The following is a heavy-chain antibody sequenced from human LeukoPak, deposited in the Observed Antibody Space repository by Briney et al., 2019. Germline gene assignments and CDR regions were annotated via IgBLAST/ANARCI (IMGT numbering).Heavy chain of an antibody. J-gene: IGHJ3*02. CDR1: RFTFSSYS. CDR3: AREGTVGRWLQWGHGAFDI. D-gene: IGHD5-24*01. CDR2: ISSSGSYI. Sequence: RSGGSLRLSCAASRFTFSSYSMNWVRQAPGKGLEWVSSISSSGSYIYYADSVKGRFTISRDNAKNSLYLQMNSLRAEDTAVYYCAREGTVGRWLQWGHGAFDIWGQGTMVTVSS. V-gene: IGHV3-21*01.